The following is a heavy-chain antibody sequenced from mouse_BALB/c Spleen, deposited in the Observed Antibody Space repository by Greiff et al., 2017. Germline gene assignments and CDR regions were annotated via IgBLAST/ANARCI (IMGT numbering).Heavy chain of an antibody. Sequence: EVKLVESGGGLVKPGGSLKLSCAASGFTFSSYAMSWVRQTPEKRLEWVASISSGGSTYYPDSVKGRFTISRDNARNILYLQMSSLRSEDTAMYYCASPHYYGEGFAYWGQGTLVTVSA. CDR1: GFTFSSYA. CDR3: ASPHYYGEGFAY. CDR2: ISSGGST. V-gene: IGHV5-6-5*01. D-gene: IGHD1-1*01. J-gene: IGHJ3*01.